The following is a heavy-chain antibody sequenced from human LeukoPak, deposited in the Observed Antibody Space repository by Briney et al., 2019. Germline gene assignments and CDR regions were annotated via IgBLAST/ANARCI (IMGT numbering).Heavy chain of an antibody. V-gene: IGHV3-30-3*01. CDR2: ISYDGSNK. D-gene: IGHD2-2*01. CDR3: ARDLGVPAAPDDYYYYGMGV. Sequence: GGSLRLSCAASGFTFSSYAMHWVRQAPGKGPEWVAVISYDGSNKYYADSVKGRFTISRDNSKNTLYLQMNSLRAEDTDVYYCARDLGVPAAPDDYYYYGMGVWGQGTTVTVSS. CDR1: GFTFSSYA. J-gene: IGHJ6*02.